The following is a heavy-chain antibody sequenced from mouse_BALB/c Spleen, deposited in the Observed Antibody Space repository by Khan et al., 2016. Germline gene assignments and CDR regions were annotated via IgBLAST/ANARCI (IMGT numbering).Heavy chain of an antibody. D-gene: IGHD1-1*01. Sequence: QIQLVQSGPELKRPGKTVKISCKASGYTFTNYGINWVKQAPGKGLKWMGWINTYSGESKYADDFKGRFAFSLETSANTAYLQINNLKYECTATFLRARQRYVKVSRRYFDVWGAGTPVTVTS. CDR3: ARQRYVKVSRRYFDV. J-gene: IGHJ1*01. V-gene: IGHV9-3-1*01. CDR1: GYTFTNYG. CDR2: INTYSGES.